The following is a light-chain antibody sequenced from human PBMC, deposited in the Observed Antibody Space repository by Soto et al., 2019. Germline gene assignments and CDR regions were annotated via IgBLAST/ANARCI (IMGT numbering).Light chain of an antibody. CDR1: ESVSSS. V-gene: IGKV3-11*01. CDR2: DSS. CDR3: QQRSNWPIT. Sequence: EIVLTQSPATLSLSPGYRATLSCRASESVSSSLAGYQQKPGQAPRLLIYDSSNRATGIPARFSGSGSGTDFTLTISSLEPEDFAVYYCQQRSNWPITFGHGTRLDI. J-gene: IGKJ5*01.